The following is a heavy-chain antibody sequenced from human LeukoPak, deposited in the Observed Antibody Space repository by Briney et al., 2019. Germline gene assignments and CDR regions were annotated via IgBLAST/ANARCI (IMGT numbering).Heavy chain of an antibody. CDR1: GGSISSYY. V-gene: IGHV4-59*12. J-gene: IGHJ4*02. Sequence: SETLSLTCTVSGGSISSYYWSWIRQPPGKGLEWIGYIYYSGSTNYNPSLKSRVTISVDTSKNQFSLKLSSVTAADTAVYYCARVPRGWLLHINFDYWGQGTLVTVSS. D-gene: IGHD3-22*01. CDR3: ARVPRGWLLHINFDY. CDR2: IYYSGST.